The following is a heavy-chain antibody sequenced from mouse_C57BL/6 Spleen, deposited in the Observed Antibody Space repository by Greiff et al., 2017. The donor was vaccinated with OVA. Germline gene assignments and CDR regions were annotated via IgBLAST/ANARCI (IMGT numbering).Heavy chain of an antibody. J-gene: IGHJ4*01. D-gene: IGHD1-1*01. V-gene: IGHV14-2*01. CDR2: IDPEDGET. CDR1: GFNIKDYY. Sequence: EVQVVESGAELVKPGASVKLSCTASGFNIKDYYMHWVKQRTEQGLEWIGRIDPEDGETKYAPKFQGKATITADTSSNTAYLQLSSLTSEDTAVYYCASPTTERDYYAMDYWGQGTSVTVSS. CDR3: ASPTTERDYYAMDY.